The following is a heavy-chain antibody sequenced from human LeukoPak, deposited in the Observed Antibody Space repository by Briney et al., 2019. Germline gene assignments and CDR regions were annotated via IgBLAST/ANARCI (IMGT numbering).Heavy chain of an antibody. CDR3: ARSDSSGPFDY. D-gene: IGHD3-22*01. V-gene: IGHV3-21*01. Sequence: QAPGKGLEWVSSISSSSSYIYYADSVKGRFTISRDKAKNSLYLQMNSLRAGDTAVYYCARSDSSGPFDYWGQGTLVTVSS. CDR2: ISSSSSYI. J-gene: IGHJ4*02.